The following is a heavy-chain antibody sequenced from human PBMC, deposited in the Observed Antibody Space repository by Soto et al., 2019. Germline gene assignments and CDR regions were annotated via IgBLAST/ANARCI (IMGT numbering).Heavy chain of an antibody. V-gene: IGHV4-34*01. CDR2: INHSGST. J-gene: IGHJ3*02. CDR1: GGSFSGYY. CDR3: ARGQVAVAGNTAFDI. D-gene: IGHD6-19*01. Sequence: QVQLQQWGAGLLKPSETLSLTCAVYGGSFSGYYWSWIRQPPGKGLEWIGEINHSGSTNYNPSLKSRVTMSVDTSKNQFSLKLSSVTAADTAVYYCARGQVAVAGNTAFDIWGQGTMVTVSS.